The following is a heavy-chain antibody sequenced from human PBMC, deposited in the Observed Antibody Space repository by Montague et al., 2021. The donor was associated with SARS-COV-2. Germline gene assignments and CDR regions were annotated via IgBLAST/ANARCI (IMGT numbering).Heavy chain of an antibody. CDR2: IPHSGNT. CDR3: ARAMIVVTRDAFDI. CDR1: GGSISTTNW. V-gene: IGHV4-4*02. D-gene: IGHD3-22*01. J-gene: IGHJ3*02. Sequence: SETRSLTCSVSGGSISTTNWWSWVRQPPGKGLEWIGEIPHSGNTNYNSSVRSRVTISLDKSKNQFSLKLSSVTAADTAVYYCARAMIVVTRDAFDIWGRGTKVIVST.